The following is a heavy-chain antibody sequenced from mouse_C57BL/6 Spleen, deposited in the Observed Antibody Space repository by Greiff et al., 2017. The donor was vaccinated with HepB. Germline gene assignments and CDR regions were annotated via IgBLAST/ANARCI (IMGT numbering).Heavy chain of an antibody. CDR1: GYTFTSYW. V-gene: IGHV1-50*01. J-gene: IGHJ3*01. Sequence: QVQLQQSGAELVKPGASVKLSCKASGYTFTSYWMQWVKQRPGQGLEWIGEIDPSDSYTNYNQKFKGKATLTVDTSSSTAYMQLSSLTSEDSAVYYCARYPTAQATPAYWGQGTLVTVSA. D-gene: IGHD3-2*02. CDR3: ARYPTAQATPAY. CDR2: IDPSDSYT.